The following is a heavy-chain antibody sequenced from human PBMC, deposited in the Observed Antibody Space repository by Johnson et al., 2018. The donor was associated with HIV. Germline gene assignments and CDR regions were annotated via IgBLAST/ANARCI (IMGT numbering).Heavy chain of an antibody. CDR1: GFTVSSNY. J-gene: IGHJ3*02. CDR2: INWNGGST. Sequence: EVQLVESGGGLIQPGGSLRLSCAASGFTVSSNYMSWVRQAPGKGLEWVSGINWNGGSTAYADSVRGRFTISRDNAKNSLYLQMNSLRAGDTAVYYCARGISQPYYNFCSGYHYPDAFDIWGQGTMVTVSS. D-gene: IGHD3-3*01. CDR3: ARGISQPYYNFCSGYHYPDAFDI. V-gene: IGHV3-20*04.